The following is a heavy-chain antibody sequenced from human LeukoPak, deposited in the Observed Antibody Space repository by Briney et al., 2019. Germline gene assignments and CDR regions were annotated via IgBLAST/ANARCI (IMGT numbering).Heavy chain of an antibody. Sequence: GGSLRLSCAASGFTFSSYAMSWVRQAPGKGLEWVSAVSGSGSSTYYAGSVRGRFTTSRDNSKRTVYLQMNSLRVEDTAVYYCAPLAANIFDYWGQGTLVTASS. CDR1: GFTFSSYA. J-gene: IGHJ4*02. D-gene: IGHD6-25*01. CDR3: APLAANIFDY. CDR2: VSGSGSST. V-gene: IGHV3-23*01.